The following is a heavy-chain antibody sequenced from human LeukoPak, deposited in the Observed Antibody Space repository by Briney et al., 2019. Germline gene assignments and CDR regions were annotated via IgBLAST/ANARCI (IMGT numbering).Heavy chain of an antibody. CDR2: IYQTGSA. D-gene: IGHD3-3*01. J-gene: IGHJ5*02. Sequence: SETLSLTCSVSGGSIRSSTDFWGWVRQPPGKGMQWIASIYQTGSAYYNPSLQSRVTISVDTSKNQFSLNLTSVTAADTAVYYCARAPRITIFGVVKNWFDPWGQGTLVTVSS. CDR3: ARAPRITIFGVVKNWFDP. V-gene: IGHV4-39*07. CDR1: GGSIRSSTDF.